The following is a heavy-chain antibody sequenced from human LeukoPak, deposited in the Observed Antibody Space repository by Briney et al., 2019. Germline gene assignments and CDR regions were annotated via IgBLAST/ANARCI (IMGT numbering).Heavy chain of an antibody. D-gene: IGHD2-21*01. CDR1: GFTFSSYA. CDR2: ISGSGGST. J-gene: IGHJ4*02. V-gene: IGHV3-23*01. CDR3: AKFLPTHIVVANYYFDY. Sequence: PGGSLRLSCAASGFTFSSYAMSWVRQAPGKGLEWVSAISGSGGSTYYGDSVKGRFTISRDNSKNTLYLQMNSLRAEDTAVYYSAKFLPTHIVVANYYFDYWGQGTLVTVSS.